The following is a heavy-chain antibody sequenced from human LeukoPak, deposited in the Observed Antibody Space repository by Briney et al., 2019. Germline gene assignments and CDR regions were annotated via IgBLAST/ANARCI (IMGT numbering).Heavy chain of an antibody. CDR3: AKDREWGSYPPYYFDS. Sequence: GGSLRLSCAASGFTFSRYGMHWVRQVPGKGLEWVAVISYDGSNEYYADSVKGRFTTSRHNSKNPLYLQMNSLRAEDTAVYYCAKDREWGSYPPYYFDSWGQGTLVTVSS. J-gene: IGHJ4*02. CDR2: ISYDGSNE. D-gene: IGHD3-16*02. CDR1: GFTFSRYG. V-gene: IGHV3-30*18.